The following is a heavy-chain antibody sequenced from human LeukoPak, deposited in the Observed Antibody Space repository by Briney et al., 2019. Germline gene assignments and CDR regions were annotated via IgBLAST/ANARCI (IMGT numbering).Heavy chain of an antibody. J-gene: IGHJ5*02. Sequence: GGSLRLSCAASGFTSSSYGMHWVRQAPGKGLEWVAAISYDGSNKYYADSVKGRFTISRDNSENTLYLQMDSLSAEDTALYYCARGTEYSSSWYWFDPWGQGTLVTVSS. V-gene: IGHV3-30*03. CDR3: ARGTEYSSSWYWFDP. D-gene: IGHD6-13*01. CDR1: GFTSSSYG. CDR2: ISYDGSNK.